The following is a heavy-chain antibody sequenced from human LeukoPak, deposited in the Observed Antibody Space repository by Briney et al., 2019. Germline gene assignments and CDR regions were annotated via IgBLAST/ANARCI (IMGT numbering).Heavy chain of an antibody. CDR3: AKVNRAYCGGDCYLLDY. J-gene: IGHJ4*02. Sequence: GGSLRLSCAASGFTFDDYTTHWVRQAPGKGLEWVSLISWDGGSTYYADSVKGRFTISRDNSKNSLYLQMNSLRTEDTALYYCAKVNRAYCGGDCYLLDYWGQGTLVTVSS. V-gene: IGHV3-43*01. CDR2: ISWDGGST. CDR1: GFTFDDYT. D-gene: IGHD2-21*02.